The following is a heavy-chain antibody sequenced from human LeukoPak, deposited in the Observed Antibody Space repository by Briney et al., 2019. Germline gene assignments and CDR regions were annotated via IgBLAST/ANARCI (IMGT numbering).Heavy chain of an antibody. J-gene: IGHJ4*02. Sequence: GRSLRLSCAASGFTFSCYAMHWVRQAPGKGLEWVAVISYDGSNKYYADSVKGRSTISRDNSKNTLYLQMNSLRAEDTAVYYCARTMDTAMATALDYWGQGTLVTVSS. CDR3: ARTMDTAMATALDY. CDR2: ISYDGSNK. CDR1: GFTFSCYA. V-gene: IGHV3-30-3*01. D-gene: IGHD5-18*01.